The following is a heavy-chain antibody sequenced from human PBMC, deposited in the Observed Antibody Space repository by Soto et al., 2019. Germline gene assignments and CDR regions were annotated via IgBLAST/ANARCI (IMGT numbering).Heavy chain of an antibody. D-gene: IGHD1-20*01. CDR1: GCTFSSYA. J-gene: IGHJ4*02. CDR3: ARSITLAGDY. Sequence: RASVKVSCKASGCTFSSYAISWVRQAPGQGLEWMGGINPSFGKTRYAQKFQGRVTITRDTSASTAYMELSSLRSEDTAVYYCARSITLAGDYWGQGTLVTSPQ. CDR2: INPSFGKT. V-gene: IGHV1-3*01.